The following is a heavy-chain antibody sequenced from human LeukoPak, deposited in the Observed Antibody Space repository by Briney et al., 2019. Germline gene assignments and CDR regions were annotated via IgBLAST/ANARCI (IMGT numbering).Heavy chain of an antibody. CDR1: GFTLSGYW. CDR3: ARDTFLGMGNP. D-gene: IGHD2/OR15-2a*01. CDR2: INSDGSST. Sequence: GGSLRLSCAASGFTLSGYWMHWVRQAPGKGLVWVSRINSDGSSTSYADSVKGRFTISRDNAKNTLYLQMNSLRDEDTAVYCCARDTFLGMGNPWGQGTLVTVSS. J-gene: IGHJ5*02. V-gene: IGHV3-74*01.